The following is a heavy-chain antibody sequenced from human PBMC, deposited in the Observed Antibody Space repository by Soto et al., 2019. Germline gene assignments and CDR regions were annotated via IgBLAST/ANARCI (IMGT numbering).Heavy chain of an antibody. CDR2: ISSSSTYI. CDR1: GFIFNSYG. V-gene: IGHV3-21*01. J-gene: IGHJ4*02. Sequence: PGGSLRLSCAGSGFIFNSYGMNWVRQAPGKGLEWVSSISSSSTYIYYADSVKGRFTISRDNAKNSLFLQMHSLRAEDTAVYYCARKYYDFWSGYSFDYWGQGTLVTVSS. D-gene: IGHD3-3*01. CDR3: ARKYYDFWSGYSFDY.